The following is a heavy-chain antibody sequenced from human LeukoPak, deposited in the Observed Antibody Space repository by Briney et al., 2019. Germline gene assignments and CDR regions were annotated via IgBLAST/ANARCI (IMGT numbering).Heavy chain of an antibody. V-gene: IGHV1-2*02. J-gene: IGHJ4*02. CDR3: ARSAESSSWVEFDY. D-gene: IGHD6-13*01. CDR1: GYTFTGYY. CDR2: INPNSGGT. Sequence: GASVKVSCKASGYTFTGYYMHWVRQAPGQELEWMGWINPNSGGTNYAQKFQVRGTMTRDTSISTAYMELSRLRSDDTAVYYCARSAESSSWVEFDYWGQGTLVTVSS.